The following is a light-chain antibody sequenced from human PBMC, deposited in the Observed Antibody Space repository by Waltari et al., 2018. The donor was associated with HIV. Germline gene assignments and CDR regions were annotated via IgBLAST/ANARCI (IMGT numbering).Light chain of an antibody. CDR3: CSYTGSYTWV. CDR2: DVS. CDR1: SSYVGGYNF. V-gene: IGLV2-11*01. J-gene: IGLJ3*02. Sequence: QSALTQPRSVSGSPGQSVTISCTGTSSYVGGYNFVSWYQQHPGKAPKLVIYDVSKWPSGVPARFSGSKSGNTASLTISGLQAEDEADYYCCSYTGSYTWVFGGGTELTVL.